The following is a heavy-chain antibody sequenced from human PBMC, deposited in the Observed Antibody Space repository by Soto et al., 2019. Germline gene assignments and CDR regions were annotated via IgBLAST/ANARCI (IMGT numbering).Heavy chain of an antibody. Sequence: SETLSLTCAVYGGSFSGYYWSWIRQPPGKGLEWIGEINHSGSTNYNPSLKSRVTISLDTSKNQFSLKLSSVTAADTAVYHCARVFCSSTSCHSYFDYWGQGTQGTVSS. V-gene: IGHV4-34*01. CDR3: ARVFCSSTSCHSYFDY. CDR1: GGSFSGYY. J-gene: IGHJ4*02. D-gene: IGHD2-2*01. CDR2: INHSGST.